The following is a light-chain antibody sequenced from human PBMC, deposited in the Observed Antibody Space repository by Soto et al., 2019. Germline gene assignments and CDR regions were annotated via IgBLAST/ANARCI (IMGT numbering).Light chain of an antibody. CDR1: QSISSY. CDR2: AAS. Sequence: DIQMTQSPSSLSASVGDRVTITCRASQSISSYLNWYQQKPGKAPKLLIYAASSLQSGVPSRFTGSGSGTDFTLTINSLQPEDVATYYCQKCKTAPFTFGGGTKVDIK. CDR3: QKCKTAPFT. J-gene: IGKJ4*01. V-gene: IGKV1-27*01.